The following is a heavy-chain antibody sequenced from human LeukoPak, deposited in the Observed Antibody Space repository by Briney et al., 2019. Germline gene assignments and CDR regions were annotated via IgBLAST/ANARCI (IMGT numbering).Heavy chain of an antibody. D-gene: IGHD3-10*01. CDR2: ISGSGGST. Sequence: PGGSLRLSCAASGFTFSSYAMSWVRQAPGKGLEWVSAISGSGGSTYYADSVKGRFTISRDNSKNTLYLQMNSLGAEDTAVYYCAKGVGETFQLRVVDYWGQGTLVTVSS. V-gene: IGHV3-23*01. CDR3: AKGVGETFQLRVVDY. CDR1: GFTFSSYA. J-gene: IGHJ4*02.